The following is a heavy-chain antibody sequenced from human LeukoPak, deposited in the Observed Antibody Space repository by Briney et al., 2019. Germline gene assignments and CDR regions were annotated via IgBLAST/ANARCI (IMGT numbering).Heavy chain of an antibody. CDR2: IIPIFGTA. D-gene: IGHD3-22*01. CDR3: ARGRHYYDSSDYYYEGDAFDI. Sequence: ASVKVSCKASGGTFSSYAISWVRQAPGQGLEWMGGIIPIFGTANYAQKFQGRVTITADESTSTAYMELSSLRSEDTAVYYCARGRHYYDSSDYYYEGDAFDIRGQGTMVTVSS. J-gene: IGHJ3*02. CDR1: GGTFSSYA. V-gene: IGHV1-69*13.